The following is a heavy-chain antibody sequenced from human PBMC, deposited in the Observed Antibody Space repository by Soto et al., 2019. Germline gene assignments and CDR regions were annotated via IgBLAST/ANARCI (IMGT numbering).Heavy chain of an antibody. CDR2: ISSSSYNT. J-gene: IGHJ4*02. CDR1: GFSFSDYS. V-gene: IGHV3-48*02. CDR3: ARLPKGSLVTA. D-gene: IGHD2-21*02. Sequence: LVESGGGLVYPGGSLRLSCVASGFSFSDYSMNWVRQAPGKGLQWVSYISSSSYNTYYADSVKGRFTVSRDNAKNALFLQMNSLRDDDTATHYCARLPKGSLVTAWGQGTRVTVSS.